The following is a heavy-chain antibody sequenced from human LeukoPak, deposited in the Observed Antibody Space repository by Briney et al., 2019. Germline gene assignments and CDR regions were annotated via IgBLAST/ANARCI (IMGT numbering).Heavy chain of an antibody. Sequence: PGGSLRLSCAASGFSFNSFEMSWVRQAPGKGLEWVSYISSSGSTIYYADSVKGRFTISRDNVKNSLYLQMNSLRAEDTAVYYCARGWYNSGYYCDYWGQGTLVTVSS. CDR1: GFSFNSFE. D-gene: IGHD6-19*01. CDR2: ISSSGSTI. CDR3: ARGWYNSGYYCDY. J-gene: IGHJ4*02. V-gene: IGHV3-48*03.